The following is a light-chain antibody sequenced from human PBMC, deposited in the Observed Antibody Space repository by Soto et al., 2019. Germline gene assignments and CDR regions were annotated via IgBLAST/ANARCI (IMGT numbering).Light chain of an antibody. V-gene: IGKV1-5*03. Sequence: DIQMTQSPSTLSASVGDRVTITCRASQSISSWLAWYQQKPGKAPKLLIYKASSLESGVPARFSGSGSGTEFTLTICSLQPDDFATYYCKQYNSYSYIFGQGTKLEIK. CDR3: KQYNSYSYI. CDR2: KAS. J-gene: IGKJ2*01. CDR1: QSISSW.